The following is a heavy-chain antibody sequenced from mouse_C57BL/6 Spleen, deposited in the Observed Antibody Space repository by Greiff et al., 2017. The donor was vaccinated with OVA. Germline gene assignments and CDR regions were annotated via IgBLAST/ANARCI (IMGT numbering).Heavy chain of an antibody. J-gene: IGHJ3*01. V-gene: IGHV2-5*01. CDR3: AKERDYDYTWFAY. Sequence: QVQLQQSGPGLVQPSPCLSITCTVSGFSLTRYGVHWVRQSPGKGLEWLGVLWRGGSTDYNAAFMSRLSITKDNSKSQVFFKMNSLQADDTAIYYCAKERDYDYTWFAYWGQGTLVTVSA. CDR2: LWRGGST. CDR1: GFSLTRYG. D-gene: IGHD2-4*01.